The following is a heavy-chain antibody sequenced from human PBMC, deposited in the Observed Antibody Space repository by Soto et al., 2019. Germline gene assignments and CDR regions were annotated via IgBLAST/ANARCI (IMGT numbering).Heavy chain of an antibody. CDR2: IYHGGNI. CDR1: GGSINSSDW. J-gene: IGHJ4*02. CDR3: ARDHPYNGIWAFDY. D-gene: IGHD3-10*01. V-gene: IGHV4-4*02. Sequence: QVHLQESGPGLVKPSGTLSLTCAVSGGSINSSDWWNWVRQPPGKALEWIGEIYHGGNIYYNPSLKSRVTISLDMSKNQFSLNLNYVTAADTAVYFCARDHPYNGIWAFDYWGQGALVTVSS.